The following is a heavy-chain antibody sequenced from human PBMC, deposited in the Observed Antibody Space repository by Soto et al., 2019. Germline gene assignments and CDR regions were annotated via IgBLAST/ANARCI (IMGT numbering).Heavy chain of an antibody. CDR1: GGSISSGGYY. J-gene: IGHJ6*02. V-gene: IGHV4-30-4*08. CDR3: ARDQLRFLEWFYGMDV. D-gene: IGHD3-3*01. Sequence: PSETLSLTCTVSGGSISSGGYYWSWIRQHPGKGLEWIGYIYYSGSTYYNPSLKSRVTISVDTSKNQFSLKLSSVTAADTAVYYCARDQLRFLEWFYGMDVWGQGTTVTVSS. CDR2: IYYSGST.